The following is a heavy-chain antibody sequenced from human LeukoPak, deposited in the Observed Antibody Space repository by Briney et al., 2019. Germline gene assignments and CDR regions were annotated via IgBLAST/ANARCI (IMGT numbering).Heavy chain of an antibody. CDR3: ARDLVTVTKGFDI. CDR1: DDSFSSHY. CDR2: ISYIGST. D-gene: IGHD4-17*01. Sequence: SETLSLTCAVSDDSFSSHYWTWIRQPPGKGLEWIGYISYIGSTSYNPSLKSRVTISIDTSRNQFSLSLSSVTAADTAVYYCARDLVTVTKGFDIWGQGTMVSVSS. J-gene: IGHJ3*02. V-gene: IGHV4-59*11.